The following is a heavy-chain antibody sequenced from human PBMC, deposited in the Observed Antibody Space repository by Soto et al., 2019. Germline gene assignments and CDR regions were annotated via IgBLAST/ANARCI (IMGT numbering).Heavy chain of an antibody. CDR1: GFTFGASA. V-gene: IGHV3-73*01. CDR3: ARAVGSLFDWLSYLDY. CDR2: IGSRGESYAT. D-gene: IGHD3-9*01. Sequence: GGSLRLSCAASGFTFGASALQWVRQASGKGLEWLGRIGSRGESYATTYDVSVKGRFTISRDDSKKTAYLQLSSLRSEDTAVYYCARAVGSLFDWLSYLDYWGQGTLVTVSS. J-gene: IGHJ4*02.